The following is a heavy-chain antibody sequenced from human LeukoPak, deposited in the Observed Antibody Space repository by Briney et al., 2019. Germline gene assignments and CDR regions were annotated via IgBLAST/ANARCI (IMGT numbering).Heavy chain of an antibody. CDR3: ARETEYYDLWSGYSY. CDR2: ISSSSSYI. CDR1: GFTFRSYS. J-gene: IGHJ4*02. Sequence: GGSLRLSCAASGFTFRSYSMNWVRQAPGKGLEWVSSISSSSSYIYYADSVKGRFTISRDNAKNSLYLQMNSLRAEDTAVYYCARETEYYDLWSGYSYWGQGTLVTLSS. D-gene: IGHD3-3*01. V-gene: IGHV3-21*01.